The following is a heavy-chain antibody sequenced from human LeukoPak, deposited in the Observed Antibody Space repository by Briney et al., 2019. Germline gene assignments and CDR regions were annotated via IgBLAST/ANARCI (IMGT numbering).Heavy chain of an antibody. J-gene: IGHJ3*02. D-gene: IGHD5-18*01. Sequence: ASVKVSCKASGYTFTGYYMHWVRQAPGQGLEWMGWINPNSGGTYYAQKFQGRVTMTRDTSISTAYMELSRLRSDDTAVYYCARAGLVDTAMAPRAFDIWGQGTMVTVSS. CDR2: INPNSGGT. CDR1: GYTFTGYY. CDR3: ARAGLVDTAMAPRAFDI. V-gene: IGHV1-2*02.